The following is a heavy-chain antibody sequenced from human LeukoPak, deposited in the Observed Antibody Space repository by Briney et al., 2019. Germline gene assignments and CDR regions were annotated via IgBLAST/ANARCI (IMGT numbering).Heavy chain of an antibody. D-gene: IGHD2-15*01. V-gene: IGHV5-51*01. CDR1: GYRFPTYW. Sequence: GASLKISCQGSGYRFPTYWIGWVRQMPGKGLEWMGLIYPGDSNIRYSPSFQGQVTISVDKSINTAYLQWRSLKASDTAMYYCVRPKGEAAKLLNFDSWRQGTLVTVSS. CDR2: IYPGDSNI. CDR3: VRPKGEAAKLLNFDS. J-gene: IGHJ4*02.